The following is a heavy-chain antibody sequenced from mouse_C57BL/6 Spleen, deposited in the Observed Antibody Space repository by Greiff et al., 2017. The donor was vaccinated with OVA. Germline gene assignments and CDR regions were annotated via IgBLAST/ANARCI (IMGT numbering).Heavy chain of an antibody. CDR2: ISSGGDYI. CDR3: TRERGDYGPFAY. J-gene: IGHJ3*01. Sequence: DVMLVESGEGLVKPGGSLKLSCAASGFTFSSYAMSWVRQTPEKRLEWVAYISSGGDYIYYADTVKGRFTISRDNARNTLYLQMSSLKSEDTAMYYCTRERGDYGPFAYWGQGTLVTVSA. CDR1: GFTFSSYA. V-gene: IGHV5-9-1*02. D-gene: IGHD2-4*01.